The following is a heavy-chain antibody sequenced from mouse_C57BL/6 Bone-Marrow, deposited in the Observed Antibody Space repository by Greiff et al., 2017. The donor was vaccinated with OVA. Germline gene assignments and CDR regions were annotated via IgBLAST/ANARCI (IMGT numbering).Heavy chain of an antibody. D-gene: IGHD2-3*01. CDR3: VKQEGYDGYLFYAMDY. J-gene: IGHJ4*01. V-gene: IGHV10-1*01. Sequence: EVQLVESGGGLVQPKGSLKLSCAASGFSFNTYAMNWVRQAPGKGLEWVARIRSKSNNYATYYADSVKDRFTISRDDSESMLYLQMNNLKTEDTAMYYCVKQEGYDGYLFYAMDYWGQGTTLTVSS. CDR2: IRSKSNNYAT. CDR1: GFSFNTYA.